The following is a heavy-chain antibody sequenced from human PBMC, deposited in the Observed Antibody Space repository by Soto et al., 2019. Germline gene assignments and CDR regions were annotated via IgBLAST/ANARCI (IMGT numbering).Heavy chain of an antibody. Sequence: EVQLVESGGGLVQPGGSLRLSCAASGFTFSSYWMHWVRQAPGKGLVWVSRINSDGSSTSYADSVKGRFTISRDNAKNTLYLQMNSLRAEDTAVYYCARETYCSGGSCYPYTFDYWGQGTLVTVSS. CDR2: INSDGSST. D-gene: IGHD2-15*01. V-gene: IGHV3-74*01. J-gene: IGHJ4*02. CDR1: GFTFSSYW. CDR3: ARETYCSGGSCYPYTFDY.